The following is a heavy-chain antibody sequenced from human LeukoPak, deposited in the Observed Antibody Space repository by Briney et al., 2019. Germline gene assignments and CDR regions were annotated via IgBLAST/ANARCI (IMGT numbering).Heavy chain of an antibody. CDR2: IFHRGAT. Sequence: PSETLFLTCTVSGGSISSDSYYWGWIRQPPGKELEWIGNIFHRGATYYNPSLKSRVTISVDTSKHQFSLNLRSVTAADTAVYYCVRDAHIRMAFDVWGQGTRVTVSS. V-gene: IGHV4-39*07. J-gene: IGHJ3*01. CDR1: GGSISSDSYY. D-gene: IGHD3-10*01. CDR3: VRDAHIRMAFDV.